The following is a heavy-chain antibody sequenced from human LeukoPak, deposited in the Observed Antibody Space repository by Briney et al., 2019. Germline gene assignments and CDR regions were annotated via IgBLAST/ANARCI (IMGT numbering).Heavy chain of an antibody. J-gene: IGHJ6*02. D-gene: IGHD3-3*02. Sequence: GGSLRLSCAASGCTFSSYWMHWVRQAPGKGLVWVSRINSDGSSTTYAASVKGRFTISRDNAKNTLYLQMNSLRAEDTAVYYCARGAFSAMDVWGQGTTVTVSS. V-gene: IGHV3-74*01. CDR2: INSDGSST. CDR3: ARGAFSAMDV. CDR1: GCTFSSYW.